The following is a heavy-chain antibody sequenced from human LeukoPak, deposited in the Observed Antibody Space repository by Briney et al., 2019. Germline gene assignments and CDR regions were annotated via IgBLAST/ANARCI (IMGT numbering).Heavy chain of an antibody. CDR3: ASGSAGRYGLDF. V-gene: IGHV3-7*05. D-gene: IGHD6-13*01. Sequence: GGSLRLSCAASGFSFSNYWMSWVRQAPGKGLEWVAHIKHDGSEQYYVDSVKDRFTISRDNAKSSLFLQMNNLRVEDTAEYYCASGSAGRYGLDFWGQGTTVTVSS. CDR2: IKHDGSEQ. CDR1: GFSFSNYW. J-gene: IGHJ6*02.